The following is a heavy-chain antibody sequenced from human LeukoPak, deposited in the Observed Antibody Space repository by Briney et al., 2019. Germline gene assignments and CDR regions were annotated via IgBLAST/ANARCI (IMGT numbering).Heavy chain of an antibody. CDR2: IKQDGSEK. Sequence: PGGSLRLSCAASGFTFSSYWMSWVRQAPGKGPEWVANIKQDGSEKYYVDSVKGRFTISRDNAKNSLYLQMNSLRAEDTAVYYCARNVVRRPRKKGRDSLYYYYYYMDVWGKGTTVTVSS. D-gene: IGHD2-21*01. CDR3: ARNVVRRPRKKGRDSLYYYYYYMDV. CDR1: GFTFSSYW. V-gene: IGHV3-7*01. J-gene: IGHJ6*03.